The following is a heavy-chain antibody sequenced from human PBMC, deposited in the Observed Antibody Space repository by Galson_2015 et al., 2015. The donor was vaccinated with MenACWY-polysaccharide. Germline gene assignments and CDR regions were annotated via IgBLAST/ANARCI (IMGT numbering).Heavy chain of an antibody. CDR1: GFTFSSYS. CDR3: ARGRYDFWSGYYEEYFQH. D-gene: IGHD3-3*01. V-gene: IGHV3-21*01. CDR2: ISSSSYI. J-gene: IGHJ1*01. Sequence: SLRLSCAASGFTFSSYSMNWVRQAPGKGLEWVSSISSSSYIYYADSVKGRFTISRDNAKNSLYLQMNSLRAEDTAVYYCARGRYDFWSGYYEEYFQHWGQGTLVTVSS.